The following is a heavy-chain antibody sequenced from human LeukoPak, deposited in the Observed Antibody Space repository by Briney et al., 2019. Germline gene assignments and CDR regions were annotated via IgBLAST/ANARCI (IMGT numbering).Heavy chain of an antibody. V-gene: IGHV3-7*03. CDR3: ARYNSAWKTDDY. D-gene: IGHD6-19*01. CDR1: ALTFDRYW. Sequence: GGSLRLSWAAAALTFDRYWITWDRQAPGEGRGWVADIKQDGRDKNYAGSVKGRFTISRDNAKNSLYLQMNSLRAEDTAVYFCARYNSAWKTDDYWGQGALVTVSS. J-gene: IGHJ4*02. CDR2: IKQDGRDK.